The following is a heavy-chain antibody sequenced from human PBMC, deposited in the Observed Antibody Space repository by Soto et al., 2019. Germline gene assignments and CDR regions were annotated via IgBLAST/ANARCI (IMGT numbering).Heavy chain of an antibody. J-gene: IGHJ4*02. CDR1: GFTFNSYE. CDR3: ARDDTRDGYNSGFDY. CDR2: ISGSGSAI. Sequence: QSGGSLRLSCVASGFTFNSYEINWIRQAPGKGLEWVSYISGSGSAIYYADSVKGRFTISRDNAKNSLYLQMSSLRAEDTAVYYCARDDTRDGYNSGFDYWGQGTLVTVSS. D-gene: IGHD5-12*01. V-gene: IGHV3-48*03.